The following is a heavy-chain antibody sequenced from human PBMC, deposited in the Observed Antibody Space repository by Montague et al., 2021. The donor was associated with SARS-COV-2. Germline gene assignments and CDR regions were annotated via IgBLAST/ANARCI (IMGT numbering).Heavy chain of an antibody. Sequence: SLRLSCAASGFTFDDYAMHWVRQAPGKGLEWVSLITDDGLNKLLTDSVEGRFIISRDNSKNSLYLQMNSLRTEDTALYFCVKDMSEGNGVNAFDDWGQGTQVTVSS. CDR3: VKDMSEGNGVNAFDD. CDR2: ITDDGLNK. D-gene: IGHD2-8*01. J-gene: IGHJ4*02. V-gene: IGHV3-43*02. CDR1: GFTFDDYA.